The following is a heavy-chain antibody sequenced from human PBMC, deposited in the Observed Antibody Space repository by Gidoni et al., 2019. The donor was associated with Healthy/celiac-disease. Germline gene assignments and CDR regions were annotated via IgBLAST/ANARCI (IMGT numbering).Heavy chain of an antibody. V-gene: IGHV2-70*15. Sequence: QVTLRESGPALVKPTQTLTLTCTFSGFSLSTSGMCVSWIRQPPGKALEWLARIDWDDDKYYSTSLKTRLTISKDTSKNQVVLTMTNMDPVDTATYYCARLDLTGRGSGSYLHYYGMDVWGQGTTVTVSS. CDR3: ARLDLTGRGSGSYLHYYGMDV. D-gene: IGHD3-10*01. CDR1: GFSLSTSGMC. CDR2: IDWDDDK. J-gene: IGHJ6*02.